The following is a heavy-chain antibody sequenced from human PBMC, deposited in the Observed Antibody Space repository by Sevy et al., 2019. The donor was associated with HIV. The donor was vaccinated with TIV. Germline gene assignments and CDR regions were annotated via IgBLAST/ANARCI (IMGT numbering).Heavy chain of an antibody. CDR1: GFTFSPYW. Sequence: GGSLRLSCAASGFTFSPYWMTWVRQAPGKGGEWVANIRPDGSDKYYVDSVKGRFTISRDNAKNSLYLQMNSLRADDTAMYYCARGVGLDCWGQGALVTVSS. J-gene: IGHJ4*02. D-gene: IGHD1-26*01. CDR3: ARGVGLDC. V-gene: IGHV3-7*01. CDR2: IRPDGSDK.